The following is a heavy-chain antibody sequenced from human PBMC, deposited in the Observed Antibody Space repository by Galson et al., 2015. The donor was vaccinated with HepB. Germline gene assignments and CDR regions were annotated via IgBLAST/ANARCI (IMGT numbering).Heavy chain of an antibody. CDR1: GGSISSSSYY. J-gene: IGHJ3*02. V-gene: IGHV4-39*01. Sequence: SETLSLTCTVSGGSISSSSYYWGWIRQPPGKGLEWIGSIYYSGSTYYNPSLKSRVTISVDTSKNQFSLKLSSVTAADTAVYYCARPGDWDAFDIWGQGTMVTVSS. D-gene: IGHD3/OR15-3a*01. CDR2: IYYSGST. CDR3: ARPGDWDAFDI.